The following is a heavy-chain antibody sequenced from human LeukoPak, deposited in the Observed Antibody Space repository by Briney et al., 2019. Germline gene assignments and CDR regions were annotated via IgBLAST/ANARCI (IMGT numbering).Heavy chain of an antibody. Sequence: ASVKVSCKASGYTLSNYDISWVRQAPGQGLEWMGWISVYNGNTRYAQKFQGRVTMTTDTSTNTAYMDLRSLRSNDTAMYYCARVDSGRYYGHDYWGQETLVTVTS. CDR3: ARVDSGRYYGHDY. CDR2: ISVYNGNT. J-gene: IGHJ4*02. CDR1: GYTLSNYD. D-gene: IGHD1-26*01. V-gene: IGHV1-18*01.